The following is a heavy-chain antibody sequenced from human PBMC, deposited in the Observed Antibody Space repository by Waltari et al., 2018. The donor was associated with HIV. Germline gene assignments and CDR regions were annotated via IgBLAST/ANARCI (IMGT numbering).Heavy chain of an antibody. J-gene: IGHJ3*02. D-gene: IGHD3-22*01. Sequence: QVQLVQSGDEAKTPEASVKVSCKASGSTFTGNRMHWLRQAPRQGLECMGRISPNSGGTNYAQKFQGRVTMTRDTSISTAYMELSRLRSDDTAVYYCARGPYHYDSSDLGRGALDIWGQGTMVTVSS. CDR3: ARGPYHYDSSDLGRGALDI. V-gene: IGHV1-2*06. CDR2: ISPNSGGT. CDR1: GSTFTGNR.